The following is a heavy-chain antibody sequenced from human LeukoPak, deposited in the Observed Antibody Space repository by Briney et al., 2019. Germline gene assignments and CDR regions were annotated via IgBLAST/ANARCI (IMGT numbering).Heavy chain of an antibody. V-gene: IGHV4-39*01. J-gene: IGHJ6*02. CDR2: IYYSGST. CDR3: ASRGYCSSTSCYLPYGMDV. CDR1: GGSISSSSYY. D-gene: IGHD2-2*01. Sequence: SQTLSLTCTVSGGSISSSSYYWGWIRQPPGKGLEWIGNIYYSGSTYYNPSLKSRVTISVDTSKNQFSLKLSSVTAADTAVYYCASRGYCSSTSCYLPYGMDVWGQGTTVTVSS.